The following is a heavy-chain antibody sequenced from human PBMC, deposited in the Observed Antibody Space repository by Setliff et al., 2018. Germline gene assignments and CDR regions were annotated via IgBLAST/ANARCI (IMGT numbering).Heavy chain of an antibody. D-gene: IGHD3-16*01. CDR2: MYISGIT. Sequence: PSETLSLTCTASGGSISSYYWSWMRQPPGKGLEWIGYMYISGITNSNPSLKSRVTMSLDTSRNQFSLKLSSVTAADTAVYYCAKIKAGGGSFDIWGQGTMVTVSS. J-gene: IGHJ3*02. CDR1: GGSISSYY. V-gene: IGHV4-4*08. CDR3: AKIKAGGGSFDI.